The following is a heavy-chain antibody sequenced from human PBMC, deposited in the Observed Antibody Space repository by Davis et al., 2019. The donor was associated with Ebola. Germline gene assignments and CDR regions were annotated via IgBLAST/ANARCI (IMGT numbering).Heavy chain of an antibody. CDR3: ARAPGFQLQYRYFQY. J-gene: IGHJ1*01. Sequence: SETLSLTCAVYGGSFSGYYWTWIRQLPGKGLEWIGEVTHTGKTNYSPSLKSRLKSRLTISADTSKNQFSLRLISVTGADTAVYFCARAPGFQLQYRYFQYWGRGTPVTVSS. V-gene: IGHV4-34*01. CDR1: GGSFSGYY. CDR2: VTHTGKT. D-gene: IGHD2-2*01.